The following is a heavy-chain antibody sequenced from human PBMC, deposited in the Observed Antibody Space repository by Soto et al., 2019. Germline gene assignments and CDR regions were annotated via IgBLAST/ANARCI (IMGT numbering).Heavy chain of an antibody. CDR3: NVGAFSSPGFLRVDY. V-gene: IGHV1-69*06. D-gene: IGHD1-26*01. Sequence: SVKVSCKASGGTFSSYAISWVRQAPGQGLEWMGGIIPIFGTANYAQKFQGRVTITADKSTSTAYMELSSLRSEDTAVYYCNVGAFSSPGFLRVDYWGQGTLVTV. CDR1: GGTFSSYA. J-gene: IGHJ4*02. CDR2: IIPIFGTA.